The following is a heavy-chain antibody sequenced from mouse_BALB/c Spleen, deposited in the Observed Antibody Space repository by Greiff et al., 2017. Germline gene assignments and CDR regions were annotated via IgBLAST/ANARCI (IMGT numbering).Heavy chain of an antibody. J-gene: IGHJ3*01. V-gene: IGHV1S81*02. CDR1: GYTFTSYY. Sequence: QVQLQQPGAELVKPGASVKLSCKASGYTFTSYYMYWVKQRPGQGLEWIGGINPSNGGTNFNEKLKSKATLTVDKSSSTAYMQLSSLTSEDSAVYYETRGGLWFAYWGQGTLVTVSA. CDR3: TRGGLWFAY. CDR2: INPSNGGT.